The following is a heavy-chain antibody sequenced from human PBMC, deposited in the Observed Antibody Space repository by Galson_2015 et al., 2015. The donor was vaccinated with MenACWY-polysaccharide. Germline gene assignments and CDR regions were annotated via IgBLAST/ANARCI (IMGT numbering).Heavy chain of an antibody. J-gene: IGHJ6*02. CDR3: ARYGGSGVYYYYGMDV. CDR2: TYYRSKWYT. V-gene: IGHV6-1*01. Sequence: CAISGYSVSSNSAAWNWLRQSPSRGLEWLGRTYYRSKWYTDYAVSVKSRISINPDTTKNQVSLQLNSVTPEDTAVYYCARYGGSGVYYYYGMDVWGQGTTVTVSS. D-gene: IGHD2-15*01. CDR1: GYSVSSNSAA.